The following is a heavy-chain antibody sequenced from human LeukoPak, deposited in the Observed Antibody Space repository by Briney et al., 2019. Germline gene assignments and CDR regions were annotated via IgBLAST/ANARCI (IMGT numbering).Heavy chain of an antibody. V-gene: IGHV3-64*05. CDR1: GFTFSNYA. CDR2: ISSNGGRT. D-gene: IGHD6-19*01. Sequence: SGGSLRLSCSVSGFTFSNYAMHWVRQAPGKGLDYVSGISSNGGRTYYADSVKGRFTISRDNSKNTMYVQMSTLRVEDTAVYYCVKDPHSSGRYYFDYWGQGTLVTVSS. J-gene: IGHJ4*02. CDR3: VKDPHSSGRYYFDY.